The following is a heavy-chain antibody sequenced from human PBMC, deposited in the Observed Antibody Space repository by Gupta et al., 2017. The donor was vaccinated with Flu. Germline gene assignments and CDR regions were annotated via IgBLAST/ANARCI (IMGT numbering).Heavy chain of an antibody. D-gene: IGHD6-19*01. CDR1: GFTFSSYG. Sequence: QVQLVESGGGVVQPGRSLRLSCAASGFTFSSYGMPWVRQAPGKGLEWVAVISYDGSNKYYADSVKGRFTISRDNSKNTLYLQMNSLRAEDTAVYYCAKGKIAVAGAAPGGYYYGMDVWGQGTTVTVSS. CDR3: AKGKIAVAGAAPGGYYYGMDV. J-gene: IGHJ6*02. V-gene: IGHV3-30*18. CDR2: ISYDGSNK.